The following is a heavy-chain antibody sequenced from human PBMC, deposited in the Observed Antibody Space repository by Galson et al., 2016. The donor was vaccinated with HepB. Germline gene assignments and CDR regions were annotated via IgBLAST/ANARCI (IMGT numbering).Heavy chain of an antibody. CDR2: ISSSSAYV. CDR1: GFSISTYT. V-gene: IGHV3-21*01. J-gene: IGHJ3*02. Sequence: SLRLSCAASGFSISTYTMNWVRQAPGKGLEWISYISSSSAYVDYADSVKGRFTISRENAKNSQYLQMNSLRAEDTAVYYCARDRSRFSSGYYTGARDVFAIWGQGTVVTVSS. D-gene: IGHD3-3*01. CDR3: ARDRSRFSSGYYTGARDVFAI.